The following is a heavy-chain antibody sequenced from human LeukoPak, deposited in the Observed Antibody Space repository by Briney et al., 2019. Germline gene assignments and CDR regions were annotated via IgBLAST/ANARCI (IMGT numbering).Heavy chain of an antibody. D-gene: IGHD3-16*01. CDR1: GYTFTGYY. CDR2: INPNSGGT. Sequence: GASVKVSCKASGYTFTGYYMHWVRQAPGQGLEWMGWINPNSGGTNYAQKFQGRVTMTRDTSISTAYMELSRLRSDDTAVYYCARDRKITFGGVPAYWGQGTLVTVSS. J-gene: IGHJ4*02. CDR3: ARDRKITFGGVPAY. V-gene: IGHV1-2*02.